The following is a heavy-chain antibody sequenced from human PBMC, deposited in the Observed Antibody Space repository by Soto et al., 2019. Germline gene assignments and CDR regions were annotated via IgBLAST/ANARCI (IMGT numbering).Heavy chain of an antibody. CDR3: AKVLLTYTSGWYHPHFDY. CDR1: GFTFSSYV. Sequence: QVQLVESGGGVVQPGRSLRLSCAASGFTFSSYVMHWVRQAPGKGLEWVAVVSNDGSNKDYADSVKGRFTISRDNSKNTLYLQMNLLRAEDTAVYYCAKVLLTYTSGWYHPHFDYWGQGTLVTVSS. J-gene: IGHJ4*02. V-gene: IGHV3-30*18. CDR2: VSNDGSNK. D-gene: IGHD6-19*01.